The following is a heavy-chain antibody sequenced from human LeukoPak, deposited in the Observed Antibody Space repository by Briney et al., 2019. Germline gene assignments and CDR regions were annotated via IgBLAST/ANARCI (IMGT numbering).Heavy chain of an antibody. CDR1: GFTFSSYA. CDR3: AKVGAVAGTNWFDP. V-gene: IGHV3-23*01. D-gene: IGHD6-19*01. J-gene: IGHJ5*02. Sequence: GGSLRLSCAASGFTFSSYAMSWVRQAPGKGMEWVSAISGSGGSTYYADSVKGRFTISRDNSKNTLYLQMNSLRAEDTAVYYCAKVGAVAGTNWFDPWGQGTLVTVSS. CDR2: ISGSGGST.